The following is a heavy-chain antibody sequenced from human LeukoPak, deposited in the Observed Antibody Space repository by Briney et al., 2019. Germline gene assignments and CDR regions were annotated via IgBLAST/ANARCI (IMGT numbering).Heavy chain of an antibody. V-gene: IGHV4-39*07. Sequence: SETLSLTCTVSGGSISSSNYYWGWIRQPPGKGLEWIGSIYHSGSTYYNPSLKSRVTISVDTSKNQFSLKLSSVTAADTAVYYCARDRGGGSYSGPFYWGQGTLVTVSS. CDR1: GGSISSSNYY. CDR3: ARDRGGGSYSGPFY. J-gene: IGHJ4*02. D-gene: IGHD1-26*01. CDR2: IYHSGST.